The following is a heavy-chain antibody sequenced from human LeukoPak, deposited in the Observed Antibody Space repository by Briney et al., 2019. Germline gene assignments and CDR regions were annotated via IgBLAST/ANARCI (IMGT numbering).Heavy chain of an antibody. CDR3: ARMYYDILAGYSFDY. CDR2: IYYSGST. Sequence: SETLSLTCTVSGGSISSDYRSWIRQPPGKGLEWIGYIYYSGSTNYNPSLKSRVTISVDTPKNQFSLKLSSVTAADTAVYYCARMYYDILAGYSFDYWGQGTLVTVSS. J-gene: IGHJ4*02. CDR1: GGSISSDY. D-gene: IGHD3-9*01. V-gene: IGHV4-59*01.